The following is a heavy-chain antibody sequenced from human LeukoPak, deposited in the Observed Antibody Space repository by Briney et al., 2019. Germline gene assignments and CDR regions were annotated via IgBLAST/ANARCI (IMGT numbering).Heavy chain of an antibody. CDR3: ARALTHHFDY. Sequence: SVKVSCKASGGTFSSYAISWVRQAPGQGLEWMGRIIPIFGIANYAQKFQGRVTITADKSTSTAYMELSSLRSEDTAVYYCARALTHHFDYWGQGTLITVSS. CDR2: IIPIFGIA. V-gene: IGHV1-69*04. J-gene: IGHJ4*02. D-gene: IGHD3-9*01. CDR1: GGTFSSYA.